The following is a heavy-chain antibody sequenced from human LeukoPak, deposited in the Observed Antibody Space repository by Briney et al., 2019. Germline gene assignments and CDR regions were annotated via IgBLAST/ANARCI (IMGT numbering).Heavy chain of an antibody. CDR1: GYSFTSYW. J-gene: IGHJ6*03. CDR2: IYPGDSDT. Sequence: GESLKISCKGSGYSFTSYWIGWVRQMPGKGLEWMGIIYPGDSDTRYSPSFQGQVTISADRSISTAYLQWSSLKASDTAMYYCARGFYGGYYYYYYMDVWGKGTTVTVSS. V-gene: IGHV5-51*01. D-gene: IGHD4/OR15-4a*01. CDR3: ARGFYGGYYYYYYMDV.